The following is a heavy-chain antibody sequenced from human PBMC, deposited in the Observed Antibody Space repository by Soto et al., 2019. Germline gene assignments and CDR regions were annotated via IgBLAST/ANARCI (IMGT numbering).Heavy chain of an antibody. V-gene: IGHV4-31*03. Sequence: TLSLTCTVSGGSISSGGYYGSWIRQHPGKGLEWIGYIYYSGSTYYNPSLKSRVTISVDTSKNQFSLKLSSVTAADTAVYYCASLAARGEDYWGQGTLVTVSS. CDR3: ASLAARGEDY. CDR1: GGSISSGGYY. D-gene: IGHD6-6*01. J-gene: IGHJ4*02. CDR2: IYYSGST.